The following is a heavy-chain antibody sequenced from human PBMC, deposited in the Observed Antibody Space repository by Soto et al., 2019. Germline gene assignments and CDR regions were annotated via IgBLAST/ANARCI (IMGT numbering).Heavy chain of an antibody. D-gene: IGHD4-17*01. CDR1: GRSFSGYY. CDR3: ARAYGGNSGVFDY. J-gene: IGHJ4*02. CDR2: INHSGST. Sequence: QLQLQQWGAGLLKPSETLSLTCAVYGRSFSGYYWSWIRQPPGKGLEWLGEINHSGSTNYSPSLKSRVTTSEDTSQNQFPLTLGSVTAADTAVYYWARAYGGNSGVFDYWGQGTLVTVSS. V-gene: IGHV4-34*01.